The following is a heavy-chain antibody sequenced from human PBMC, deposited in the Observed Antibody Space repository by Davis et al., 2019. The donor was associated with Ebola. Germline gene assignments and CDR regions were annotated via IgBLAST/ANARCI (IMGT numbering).Heavy chain of an antibody. V-gene: IGHV3-72*01. D-gene: IGHD2-2*01. J-gene: IGHJ4*02. Sequence: GESLKISCVVSGFSFSDYYMDWVRQAPGEGLEWVGRSKNKANSYTTEYAASVKGRFIISRDGSKNSLYLQMNSLKTEDTAVYYCTRRGDQYVFDYWGQGTLVTVSS. CDR1: GFSFSDYY. CDR2: SKNKANSYTT. CDR3: TRRGDQYVFDY.